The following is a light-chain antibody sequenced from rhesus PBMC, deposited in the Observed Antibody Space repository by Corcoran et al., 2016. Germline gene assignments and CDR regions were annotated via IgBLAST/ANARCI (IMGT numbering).Light chain of an antibody. Sequence: DIQMTQSPSSLSASVGDTVTITCRASQSISSWLAWYQQKPGKAPRVLIYKASTLQSGVPSRFSGSGSVTDFTLTISSLPSEDFATYYCQQYNSSPWTFGQGTKVEIK. CDR1: QSISSW. CDR3: QQYNSSPWT. V-gene: IGKV1-22*01. CDR2: KAS. J-gene: IGKJ1*01.